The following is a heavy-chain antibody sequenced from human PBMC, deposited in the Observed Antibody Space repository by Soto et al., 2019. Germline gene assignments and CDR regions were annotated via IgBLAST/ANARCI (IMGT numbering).Heavy chain of an antibody. J-gene: IGHJ6*02. CDR2: INPSGGST. D-gene: IGHD1-7*01. Sequence: KVSCKASGYTFTSYYMHWVRQAPGQGLEWMGIINPSGGSTSYAQKFQGRVTMTRDTSTSTVYMELSSLRSEDMAVYYCASPSNYSYYYYGMDVWGQGTTVTVSS. V-gene: IGHV1-46*01. CDR3: ASPSNYSYYYYGMDV. CDR1: GYTFTSYY.